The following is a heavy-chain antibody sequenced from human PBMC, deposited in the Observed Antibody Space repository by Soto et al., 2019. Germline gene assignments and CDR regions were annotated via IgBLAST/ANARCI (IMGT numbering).Heavy chain of an antibody. V-gene: IGHV3-23*01. CDR2: ISGSGGST. D-gene: IGHD3-10*01. CDR3: AKDLEASGETPYYFDY. J-gene: IGHJ4*02. CDR1: GFTFSSYA. Sequence: EVQLLESGGGLVQPGGSLRLSCAASGFTFSSYAMSWVRQAPGKGLEWVSAISGSGGSTYYADSVKGRFTISRDNSKNTLYLQMNSLRAEDTAVYYCAKDLEASGETPYYFDYWGQGTLVTVSS.